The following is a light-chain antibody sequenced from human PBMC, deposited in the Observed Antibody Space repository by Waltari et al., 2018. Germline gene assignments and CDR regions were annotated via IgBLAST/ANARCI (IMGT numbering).Light chain of an antibody. CDR2: GTS. CDR1: QSVTSIS. CDR3: QQYDGEVVT. J-gene: IGKJ4*01. Sequence: EIVLTQSPGTLSLSPGERATLSCRASQSVTSISLSWYQQKLGQAPRLLIYGTSSRATGTPDRFSGSGSGTDVTLTISRLEPEDVAVYYCQQYDGEVVTFGGGTKVEI. V-gene: IGKV3-20*01.